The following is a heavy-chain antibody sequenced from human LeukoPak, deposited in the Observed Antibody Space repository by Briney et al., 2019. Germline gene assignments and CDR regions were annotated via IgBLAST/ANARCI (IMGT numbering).Heavy chain of an antibody. Sequence: SETLSLTCTVSGGSISSSSYYWGWIRQPPGKGLEWIGSIYYSGSTYYNPSLKSRVTISVDTSKNQFSLNLTSVTAADTAVYYCARPIAVGGKGYGMDVWGQGTTVTVSS. CDR2: IYYSGST. V-gene: IGHV4-39*07. D-gene: IGHD6-19*01. CDR1: GGSISSSSYY. CDR3: ARPIAVGGKGYGMDV. J-gene: IGHJ6*02.